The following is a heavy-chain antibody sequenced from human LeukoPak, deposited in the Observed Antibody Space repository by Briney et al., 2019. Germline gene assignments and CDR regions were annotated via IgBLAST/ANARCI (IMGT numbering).Heavy chain of an antibody. V-gene: IGHV4-39*01. D-gene: IGHD5-12*01. Sequence: SETLSLTCTVSGGSITSSSYYWGWIRQPPGKGLQWIGSFYYSGSTYYNPSLKSRVTIYVDTSKNQFSLKLSSVTAADTAVYYCARARRIQWRGKAFDIWGQGTMVTVSS. CDR1: GGSITSSSYY. CDR2: FYYSGST. CDR3: ARARRIQWRGKAFDI. J-gene: IGHJ3*02.